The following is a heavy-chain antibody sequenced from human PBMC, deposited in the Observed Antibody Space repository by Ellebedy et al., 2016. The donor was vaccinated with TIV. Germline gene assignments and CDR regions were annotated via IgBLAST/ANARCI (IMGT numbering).Heavy chain of an antibody. Sequence: GESLKISCAVSGFTVNSNYLSWVRQAPGKGLEWVSTISTDGGTLYADSVRGRFTISRDTSDNTVNLQINGLRAEDTAVYFCATETFIDVDLKVWGVFDVWGQGTMVAVSS. D-gene: IGHD2-15*01. CDR2: ISTDGGT. CDR1: GFTVNSNY. CDR3: ATETFIDVDLKVWGVFDV. J-gene: IGHJ3*01. V-gene: IGHV3-66*01.